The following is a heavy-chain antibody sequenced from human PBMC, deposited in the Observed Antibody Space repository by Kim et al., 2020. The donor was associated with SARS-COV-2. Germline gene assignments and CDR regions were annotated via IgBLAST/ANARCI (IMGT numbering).Heavy chain of an antibody. D-gene: IGHD3-22*01. V-gene: IGHV3-30*18. CDR2: ISYDGSNK. CDR3: AKLATYYYDSSGYLDAFDI. CDR1: GFTFSSYG. J-gene: IGHJ3*02. Sequence: GGSLRLSCAASGFTFSSYGMHWVRQAPGKGLEWVAVISYDGSNKYYADSVKGRFTISRDNSKNTLYLQMNSLRAEDTAVYYCAKLATYYYDSSGYLDAFDIWGQGTMVTVSS.